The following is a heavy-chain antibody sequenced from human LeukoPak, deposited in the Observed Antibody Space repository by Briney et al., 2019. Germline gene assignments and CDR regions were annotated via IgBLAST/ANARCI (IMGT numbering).Heavy chain of an antibody. Sequence: GGSLRLSCAASGFTLTSYEMNWVRLAPGKGLEWISYISRTGNSIYYADSVKGRFTVSRDSAKNSLYLQMNSLKAEDTAVYYCARGPYSSNWYVDYWGQGTLVTVAS. CDR1: GFTLTSYE. CDR2: ISRTGNSI. D-gene: IGHD6-13*01. V-gene: IGHV3-48*03. J-gene: IGHJ4*02. CDR3: ARGPYSSNWYVDY.